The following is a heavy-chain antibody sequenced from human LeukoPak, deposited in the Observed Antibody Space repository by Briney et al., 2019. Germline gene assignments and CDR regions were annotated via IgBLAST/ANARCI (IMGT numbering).Heavy chain of an antibody. V-gene: IGHV3-21*01. CDR2: ITSSSNYI. CDR3: ARDRGYFDN. Sequence: GGSLRLSCAASGFTFSIYSMNWVRQAPGKGLEWLSSITSSSNYIYYADSVKGRFTISRDNVQNSLYLQMNSLRAEDTAMYYCARDRGYFDNWGEGTLVTVSS. J-gene: IGHJ4*02. CDR1: GFTFSIYS.